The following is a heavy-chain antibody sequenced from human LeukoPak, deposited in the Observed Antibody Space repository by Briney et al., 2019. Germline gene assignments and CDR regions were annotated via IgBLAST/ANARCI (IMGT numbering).Heavy chain of an antibody. V-gene: IGHV4-31*03. J-gene: IGHJ6*02. CDR2: IYSSGST. CDR3: ARGGGAIVVVPAAPPNV. CDR1: GGSINTVGDY. Sequence: PSETLSLTCTVSGGSINTVGDYWSWIRQHPGKGPEWIGYIYSSGSTYYNPSLESRLTISLDTSKNQFSLKLRSVTAADTAVYYCARGGGAIVVVPAAPPNVWGQGTTVTVSS. D-gene: IGHD2-2*01.